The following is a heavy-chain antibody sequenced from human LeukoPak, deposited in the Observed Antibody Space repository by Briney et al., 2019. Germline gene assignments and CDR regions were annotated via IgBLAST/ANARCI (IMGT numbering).Heavy chain of an antibody. CDR3: ARDRSSSSFDP. J-gene: IGHJ5*02. CDR1: GGSISSYY. D-gene: IGHD6-6*01. V-gene: IGHV4-59*12. CDR2: IYYSGSI. Sequence: SETLSLTCTVSGGSISSYYWSWIRQPPGKGLEWIGYIYYSGSINYNPSLKSRVTISVDTSKNQFSLKLSSVTAADTAVYYCARDRSSSSFDPWGQGTLVTVSS.